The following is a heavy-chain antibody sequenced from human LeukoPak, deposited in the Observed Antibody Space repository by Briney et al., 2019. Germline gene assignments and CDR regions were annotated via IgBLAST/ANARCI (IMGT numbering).Heavy chain of an antibody. Sequence: ASVKVSCKASGGTFSSYAISWVRQAPGQGLEWMGRIIPILGIANYAQKFQGRVTITADKSTSTAYMELCSLRSEDTAVYYCAREDCSGGSCYASAPIDYWGQGTLVTVSS. CDR2: IIPILGIA. J-gene: IGHJ4*02. V-gene: IGHV1-69*04. D-gene: IGHD2-15*01. CDR1: GGTFSSYA. CDR3: AREDCSGGSCYASAPIDY.